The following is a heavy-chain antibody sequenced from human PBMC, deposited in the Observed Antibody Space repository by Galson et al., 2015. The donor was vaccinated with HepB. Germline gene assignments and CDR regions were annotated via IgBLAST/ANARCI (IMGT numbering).Heavy chain of an antibody. D-gene: IGHD4-17*01. CDR1: GGTFSSYT. Sequence: SVKVSCKASGGTFSSYTMSWVRQAPGQGLEWMGRIIPMYGTTNYAQKFQGRVTITADESTSTAYMEMSSLRSEDTAVYYCARVGGGSPYGDFVGGRRHVFYYGMDVWGQGTTVTVS. CDR2: IIPMYGTT. CDR3: ARVGGGSPYGDFVGGRRHVFYYGMDV. J-gene: IGHJ6*02. V-gene: IGHV1-69*13.